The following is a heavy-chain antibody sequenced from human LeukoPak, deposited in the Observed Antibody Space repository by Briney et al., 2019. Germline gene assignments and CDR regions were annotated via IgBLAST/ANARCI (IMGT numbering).Heavy chain of an antibody. J-gene: IGHJ3*02. CDR2: SSGSGSVA. V-gene: IGHV3-23*01. D-gene: IGHD6-19*01. Sequence: GGSLRLSCEVSGFRFSDYAMNWVRQAPGKGLEWVSTSSGSGSVAFYADSVKGRFTISRDNAKNSLYLQMNSLRAEDTALYYCAKVIGVGGEQWLVRAFDIWGQGTMVTVSS. CDR3: AKVIGVGGEQWLVRAFDI. CDR1: GFRFSDYA.